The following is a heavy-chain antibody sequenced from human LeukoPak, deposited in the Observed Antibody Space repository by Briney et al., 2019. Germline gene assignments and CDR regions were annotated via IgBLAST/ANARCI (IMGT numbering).Heavy chain of an antibody. CDR3: AKIPLDGDYSYFDY. CDR2: ISGSGGST. Sequence: GGSLRLSCAAPGFTFSRYAMSWDRQAPGKGLEWVSVISGSGGSTYYADSVKGRFTISRDNSKNTLYLQMNSLRAEDTAVYYCAKIPLDGDYSYFDYWGQGTLVTVSS. D-gene: IGHD4-17*01. V-gene: IGHV3-23*01. J-gene: IGHJ4*02. CDR1: GFTFSRYA.